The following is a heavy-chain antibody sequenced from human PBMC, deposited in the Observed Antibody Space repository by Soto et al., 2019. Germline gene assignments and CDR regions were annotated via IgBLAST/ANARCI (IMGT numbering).Heavy chain of an antibody. CDR1: GFTFSDYY. Sequence: PGGSLRLSCAASGFTFSDYYMSWIRQAPGKGLEWVSYISSSGSTIYYADSVKGRFTISRDNAKNSLYLQMNSLRAEDTAVYYCARVSAGEYSGYDLRRQIFDYWGQGTLVTVSS. V-gene: IGHV3-11*01. CDR2: ISSSGSTI. CDR3: ARVSAGEYSGYDLRRQIFDY. J-gene: IGHJ4*02. D-gene: IGHD5-12*01.